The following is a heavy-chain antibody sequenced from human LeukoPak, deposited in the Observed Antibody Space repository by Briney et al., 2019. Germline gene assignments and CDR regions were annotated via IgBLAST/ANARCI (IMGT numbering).Heavy chain of an antibody. CDR2: IYYSGST. CDR3: ASLGQGIF. Sequence: PSETLSLTCTVSGGSISSSSYYWGWIRQPPGKGLEWIGSIYYSGSTYYNPSLKSRVTISVDTSKNQFSLKLSSVTAADTAVYYCASLGQGIFWGQGTLVTVSS. D-gene: IGHD3-3*01. J-gene: IGHJ4*02. CDR1: GGSISSSSYY. V-gene: IGHV4-39*01.